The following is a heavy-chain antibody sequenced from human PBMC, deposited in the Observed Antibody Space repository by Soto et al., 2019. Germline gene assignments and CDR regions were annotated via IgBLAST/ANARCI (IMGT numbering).Heavy chain of an antibody. D-gene: IGHD4-17*01. Sequence: PGGSLRLSCVASGIPVSSNYMTWVRQAPGKGLEWVSVLHSGGDTYYANSVKGRFTISRHDSTNTLYLQMNSLRAEDTAVYYCARDNGYGGIYYFDSWGQGTLVTVSS. J-gene: IGHJ4*02. CDR2: LHSGGDT. V-gene: IGHV3-53*01. CDR3: ARDNGYGGIYYFDS. CDR1: GIPVSSNY.